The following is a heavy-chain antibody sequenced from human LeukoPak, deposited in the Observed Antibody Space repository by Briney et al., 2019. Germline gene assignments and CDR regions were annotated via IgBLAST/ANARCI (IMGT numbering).Heavy chain of an antibody. V-gene: IGHV3-7*01. CDR3: ARASLGWFDP. J-gene: IGHJ5*02. Sequence: GGSLRLSCAASGFTFSSYWMSWVRKAPGKGLEWVASIDQDGSDKFSVGSVRGRFTISRDNARNSMYLQMSSLRAEDTAVYYCARASLGWFDPWGQGTLVTVSS. CDR2: IDQDGSDK. D-gene: IGHD7-27*01. CDR1: GFTFSSYW.